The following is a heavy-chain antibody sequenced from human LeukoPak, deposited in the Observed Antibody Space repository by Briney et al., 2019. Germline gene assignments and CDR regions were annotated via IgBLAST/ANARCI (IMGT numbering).Heavy chain of an antibody. Sequence: GGSLRLSCAASGFTFSNYWMHWVRQAPGKGLVWVSRINSDGINTSYADSVKGRFTISRDNSKNTLYLQMNSLRAEDTAVYYCAKVGSSSYYVQLRWDFDYWGQGTLVTVSS. CDR3: AKVGSSSYYVQLRWDFDY. J-gene: IGHJ4*02. CDR2: INSDGINT. V-gene: IGHV3-74*01. CDR1: GFTFSNYW. D-gene: IGHD6-13*01.